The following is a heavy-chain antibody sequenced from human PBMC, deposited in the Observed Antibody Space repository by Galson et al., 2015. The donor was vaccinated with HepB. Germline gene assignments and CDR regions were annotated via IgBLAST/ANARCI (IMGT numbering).Heavy chain of an antibody. J-gene: IGHJ6*02. CDR2: MYYTGRT. CDR1: GDSISSNNYY. D-gene: IGHD5-18*01. Sequence: ETLSLTCTVSGDSISSNNYYWGWIRQPPGKGLEWVGHMYYTGRTYYNPSLESRVTISVDTSKNQFSLTLTSVTAADTAVYYCARIGYTYGFEFYFYYGMDVWGQGTTVTVSS. CDR3: ARIGYTYGFEFYFYYGMDV. V-gene: IGHV4-39*01.